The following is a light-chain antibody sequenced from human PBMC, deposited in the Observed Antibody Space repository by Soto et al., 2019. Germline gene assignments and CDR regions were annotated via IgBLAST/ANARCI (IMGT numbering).Light chain of an antibody. V-gene: IGKV3-20*01. CDR1: QSVINNY. Sequence: EIVLTQSPGTLSRSPGARATLSCRASQSVINNYLAWYQQKPGQAPRLLIYGASNRATGIPDRFSGSGSGTDFTLTISRLEPEDFAVYYCQQYGSSGTFGQGTKVDIK. CDR3: QQYGSSGT. CDR2: GAS. J-gene: IGKJ1*01.